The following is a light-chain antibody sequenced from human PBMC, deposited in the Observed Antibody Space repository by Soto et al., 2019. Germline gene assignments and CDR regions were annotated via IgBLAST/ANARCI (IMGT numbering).Light chain of an antibody. CDR2: GNS. CDR1: SSNIGAGYD. CDR3: QSYDSSLSGVV. Sequence: QAVVTQPPLVSGAPGQRVTISCTGSSSNIGAGYDVHWYQQLPGTAPKLLIYGNSNRPSGVPDRFSGSKSGTSASLAITGLQAKDEADYYCQSYDSSLSGVVFGGGTQLTVL. J-gene: IGLJ2*01. V-gene: IGLV1-40*01.